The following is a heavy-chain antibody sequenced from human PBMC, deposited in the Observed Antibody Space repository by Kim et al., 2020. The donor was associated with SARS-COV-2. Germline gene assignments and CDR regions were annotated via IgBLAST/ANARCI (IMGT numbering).Heavy chain of an antibody. J-gene: IGHJ6*02. V-gene: IGHV1-18*01. CDR3: ARGGVYDSSGYNYYYYGMDV. Sequence: ASVKVSCKASGYTFTSYVISWVRQAPGQGLEWMGWISAYNGNTNYAQKLQGRVTMTTDTSTSTAYMELRSLRSDDTAVYYCARGGVYDSSGYNYYYYGMDVWGQGTTVTVSS. CDR1: GYTFTSYV. CDR2: ISAYNGNT. D-gene: IGHD3-22*01.